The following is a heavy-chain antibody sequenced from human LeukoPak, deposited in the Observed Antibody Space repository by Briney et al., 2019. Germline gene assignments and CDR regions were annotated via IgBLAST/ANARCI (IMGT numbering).Heavy chain of an antibody. D-gene: IGHD5-24*01. CDR3: ARVPRWLQLCDY. V-gene: IGHV4-34*01. Sequence: SETLSLTCAVYGGSFSGYYWSWIRRPPGKGLEWIGEINHSGSTNYNPSLKSRVTISVDTSKNQFSLKLSSVTAADTAVYYCARVPRWLQLCDYWGQGTLVTVSS. J-gene: IGHJ4*02. CDR2: INHSGST. CDR1: GGSFSGYY.